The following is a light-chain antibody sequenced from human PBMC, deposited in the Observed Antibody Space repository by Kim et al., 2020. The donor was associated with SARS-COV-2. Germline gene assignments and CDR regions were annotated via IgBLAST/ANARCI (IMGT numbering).Light chain of an antibody. Sequence: GKTVPISCTRSSGSIASNYVQWYQQRPGSAPTTVIYEDNRRPSGVPDRFSGSIDSSSNSASLTISGLKTEDEADYYCQSYDSNNWVFGGGTQLTVL. CDR3: QSYDSNNWV. CDR1: SGSIASNY. CDR2: EDN. V-gene: IGLV6-57*03. J-gene: IGLJ3*02.